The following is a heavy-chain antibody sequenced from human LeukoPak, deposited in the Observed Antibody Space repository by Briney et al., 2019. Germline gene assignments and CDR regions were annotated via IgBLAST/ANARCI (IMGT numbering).Heavy chain of an antibody. CDR1: GDTFSTYA. V-gene: IGHV1-69*01. J-gene: IGHJ4*02. D-gene: IGHD5-12*01. CDR3: ARVRERGFSGYDWRHFDH. CDR2: IIPILATA. Sequence: SVKVSCKASGDTFSTYAFSWVRQAPGQGLEWMGGIIPILATANYAQKFQGRVTITADESTSTAYMELSSLRSEDTAVYYCARVRERGFSGYDWRHFDHWGQGALVTVSS.